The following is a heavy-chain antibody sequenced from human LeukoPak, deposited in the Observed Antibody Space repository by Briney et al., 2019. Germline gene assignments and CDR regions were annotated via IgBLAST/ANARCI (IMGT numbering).Heavy chain of an antibody. D-gene: IGHD3-22*01. Sequence: SETLSLTCTVSGGSISSYCWSWIRRPPGKGLEWIGYIYYSGSTNYNPSLKSRVTISVDTSKNQFSLKLSSVTAADTAVYYCARDRYYYDSSAFDIWGQGTMVTVFS. CDR3: ARDRYYYDSSAFDI. J-gene: IGHJ3*02. CDR1: GGSISSYC. V-gene: IGHV4-59*01. CDR2: IYYSGST.